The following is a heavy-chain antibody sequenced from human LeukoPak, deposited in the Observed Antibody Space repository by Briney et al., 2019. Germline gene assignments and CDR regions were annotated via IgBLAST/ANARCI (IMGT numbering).Heavy chain of an antibody. V-gene: IGHV4-59*02. J-gene: IGHJ3*02. CDR3: ARAQGTIVGPPFAFDI. D-gene: IGHD1-26*01. CDR1: GGSVSSHY. Sequence: PSETLSLTCTVSGGSVSSHYWSWIRQPPGKGLEWMGYMYYSGSTNYDPSLKSRVTISVDPSKNQFSLKLSSVTAADTAVYYCARAQGTIVGPPFAFDIWGQGTMVTVSS. CDR2: MYYSGST.